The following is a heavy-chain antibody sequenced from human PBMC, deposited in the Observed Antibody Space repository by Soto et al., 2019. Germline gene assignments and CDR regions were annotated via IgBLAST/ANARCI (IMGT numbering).Heavy chain of an antibody. V-gene: IGHV4-59*08. CDR1: GGSISSYY. Sequence: QVQLQESGPGLVKPSETLSLTCTVSGGSISSYYWTWIRQPPGKGLEWIGFIYNSGSTHYNPSLRSRVTIPGDRSKNQFSLKLSSLTAADTAVYYCASMGYHYGSGSYPLDYWGQGTLVTVSS. CDR3: ASMGYHYGSGSYPLDY. CDR2: IYNSGST. J-gene: IGHJ4*02. D-gene: IGHD3-10*01.